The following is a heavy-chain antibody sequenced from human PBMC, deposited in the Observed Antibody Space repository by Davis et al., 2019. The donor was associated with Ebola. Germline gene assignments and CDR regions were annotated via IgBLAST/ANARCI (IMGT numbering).Heavy chain of an antibody. V-gene: IGHV3-7*01. D-gene: IGHD2-8*02. J-gene: IGHJ6*04. CDR3: AREEGRGTDYGMDV. Sequence: GESLKISCAASGFTFSSYWMSWVRQAPGKGLEWVANIKQDGSEKYYVDSVKGRSTISRDNAKNSLYLQMNSLRAEDTAVYYCAREEGRGTDYGMDVWGKGTTVTVSS. CDR2: IKQDGSEK. CDR1: GFTFSSYW.